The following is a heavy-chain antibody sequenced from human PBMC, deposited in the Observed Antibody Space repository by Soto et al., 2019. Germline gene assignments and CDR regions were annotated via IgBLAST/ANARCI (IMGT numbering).Heavy chain of an antibody. J-gene: IGHJ5*02. Sequence: QLQLQESGPGLVKPSETLSLTCTVSGGSISSSSYYWGWIRQPPGKGLEWIGSIYYSGSTYYNPSLKSRVTISVDTSKNQFSLKLSSVTAADTAVYYCARHSSSWYRVPFDPWGQGTLVTVSS. CDR2: IYYSGST. D-gene: IGHD6-13*01. CDR1: GGSISSSSYY. V-gene: IGHV4-39*01. CDR3: ARHSSSWYRVPFDP.